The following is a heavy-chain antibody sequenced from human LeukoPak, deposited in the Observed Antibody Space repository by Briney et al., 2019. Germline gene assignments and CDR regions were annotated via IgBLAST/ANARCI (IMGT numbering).Heavy chain of an antibody. CDR3: ARSSSRYYDFWSGYYGKYYFDY. V-gene: IGHV4-34*01. Sequence: PSESLSLTCAVYGGSFSGYYWSWIRQPPGKGLEWIGEINHSGSTNYNPSLKSRVTISVDTSKNQFSLKLSSVTAADTAVYYCARSSSRYYDFWSGYYGKYYFDYWGQGTLVTVSS. CDR1: GGSFSGYY. CDR2: INHSGST. J-gene: IGHJ4*02. D-gene: IGHD3-3*01.